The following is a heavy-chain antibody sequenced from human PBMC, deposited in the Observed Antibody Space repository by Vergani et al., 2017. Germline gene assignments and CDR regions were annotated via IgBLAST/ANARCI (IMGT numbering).Heavy chain of an antibody. J-gene: IGHJ4*02. CDR3: AXYLRDSTDGLPDS. D-gene: IGHD2-21*02. CDR2: IGKDGNNT. Sequence: QVQLVESAGGVVQPGGSLRLSCAASGFTFSNFGMHWIRQAPGKGLEWLAYIGKDGNNTRYRDAVKGRFTVSRDNSKDILYLQMDSLRSEDTALYYCAXYLRDSTDGLPDSWGPGTLVIVSS. CDR1: GFTFSNFG. V-gene: IGHV3-30*02.